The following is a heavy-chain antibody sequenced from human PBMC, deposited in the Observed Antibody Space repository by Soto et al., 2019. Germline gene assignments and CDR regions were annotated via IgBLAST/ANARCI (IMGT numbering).Heavy chain of an antibody. J-gene: IGHJ4*02. D-gene: IGHD3-16*02. Sequence: EVQLVESGGGLVQPGGSLRLSCAASGFTFSSYWMSGVRQAPGKGLEWVANIKQDGSEKYYVDSVKGRFTISRDNAKNSLYLQMNSLRAEDTAVYYCARVGGHYDYIWGSYRPDFDYWGQGTLVTVSS. CDR3: ARVGGHYDYIWGSYRPDFDY. V-gene: IGHV3-7*01. CDR1: GFTFSSYW. CDR2: IKQDGSEK.